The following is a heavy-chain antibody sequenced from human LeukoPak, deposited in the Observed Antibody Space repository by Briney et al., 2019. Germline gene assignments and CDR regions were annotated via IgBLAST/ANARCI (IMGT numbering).Heavy chain of an antibody. V-gene: IGHV4-59*01. CDR3: ATQTCGGDCYSWAPFDY. Sequence: SETLSLTCTVSGGSISSYYWSWIRQPPGKGLEWIGYIYYGGSTNYNPSLKSRVTISVDTSKNQFSLKLSSVTAADTAVYYCATQTCGGDCYSWAPFDYWGQGTLVTVSS. CDR1: GGSISSYY. J-gene: IGHJ4*02. D-gene: IGHD2-21*02. CDR2: IYYGGST.